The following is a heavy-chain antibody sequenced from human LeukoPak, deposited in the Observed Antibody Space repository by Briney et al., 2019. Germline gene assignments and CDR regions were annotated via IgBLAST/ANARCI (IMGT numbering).Heavy chain of an antibody. CDR3: AKDSYGSGSYYNG. Sequence: GGSLRLSCAASGLSFSSFAMSWVRQAPGEGLEWVSAISGSGGSTYYADSVKGRFTISRDNSKNTLYLQMNSLRAEDTAVYYCAKDSYGSGSYYNGWGQGTLVTVSS. CDR2: ISGSGGST. J-gene: IGHJ4*02. D-gene: IGHD3-10*01. CDR1: GLSFSSFA. V-gene: IGHV3-23*01.